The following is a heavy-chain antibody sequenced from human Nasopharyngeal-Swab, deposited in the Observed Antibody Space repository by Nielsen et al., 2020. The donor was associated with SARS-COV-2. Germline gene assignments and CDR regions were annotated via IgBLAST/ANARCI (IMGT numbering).Heavy chain of an antibody. D-gene: IGHD3-16*01. CDR1: GFSLTTTGMC. Sequence: GPTLVKPTQTLTLTCSFSGFSLTTTGMCIHWIRQPPGKALEWLARIDWDDDKFYNTSLTTRLTVSKDTSQNQVVLTMTNMDPADTATYYCARIIAWGSYAFDIWGQGTMVTVSS. CDR3: ARIIAWGSYAFDI. J-gene: IGHJ3*02. CDR2: IDWDDDK. V-gene: IGHV2-70*17.